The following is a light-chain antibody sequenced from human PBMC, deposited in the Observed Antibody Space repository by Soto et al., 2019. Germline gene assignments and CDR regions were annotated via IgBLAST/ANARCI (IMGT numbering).Light chain of an antibody. CDR3: QQRGNWT. CDR1: QSVSSY. V-gene: IGKV3-11*01. Sequence: ENVLTQSPATLSLSPGERATLSCRASQSVSSYLAWYQQKPGQAPRLLIYHASNSATGIPARFSGSGSGTDFTLTISSLEPEDFAVYYCQQRGNWTFGQGTKVEIK. J-gene: IGKJ1*01. CDR2: HAS.